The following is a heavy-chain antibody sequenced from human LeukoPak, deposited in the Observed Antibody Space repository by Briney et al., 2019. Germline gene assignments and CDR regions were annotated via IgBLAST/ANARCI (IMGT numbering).Heavy chain of an antibody. V-gene: IGHV1-2*02. CDR2: INPNSGGT. CDR3: ARDREYCGGDCYSYYYYYMDV. J-gene: IGHJ6*03. D-gene: IGHD2-21*02. Sequence: ASVKVSCKASGYTFTGYYMHWVRQAPGQGLEWMGWINPNSGGTNYAQKFQGRVTMTRDTSISTAYMELSRLRSDDTAVYYCARDREYCGGDCYSYYYYYMDVWGKGTTVTVSS. CDR1: GYTFTGYY.